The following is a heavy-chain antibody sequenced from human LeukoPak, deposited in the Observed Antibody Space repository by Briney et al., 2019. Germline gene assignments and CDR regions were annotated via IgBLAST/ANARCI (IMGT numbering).Heavy chain of an antibody. CDR3: ARPQGFELIDFYC. V-gene: IGHV4-39*01. CDR1: GVSISSSSYH. D-gene: IGHD3-10*01. J-gene: IGHJ4*02. CDR2: IYHSGST. Sequence: SETLSLTRTVSGVSISSSSYHWGWIRQPPGKGLEWIGSIYHSGSTYYNPSLKSRVTISVDTSKNQFSLKLSSVTAADTAVYYCARPQGFELIDFYCGGQGTLVTVSS.